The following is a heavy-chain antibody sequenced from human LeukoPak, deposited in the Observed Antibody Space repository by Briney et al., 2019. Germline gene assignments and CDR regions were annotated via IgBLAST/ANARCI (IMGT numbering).Heavy chain of an antibody. J-gene: IGHJ4*02. CDR1: GFTFSSYA. Sequence: GGSLRLSCAASGFTFSSYAMHWVRQAPGKGLEWVAVISYDGSNKYYADSVKGRSTISRDNSKNTLYLQMNSLRAEDTAVYYCARGQISYYFDYWGQGTLVTVSS. CDR3: ARGQISYYFDY. D-gene: IGHD3-3*01. CDR2: ISYDGSNK. V-gene: IGHV3-30-3*01.